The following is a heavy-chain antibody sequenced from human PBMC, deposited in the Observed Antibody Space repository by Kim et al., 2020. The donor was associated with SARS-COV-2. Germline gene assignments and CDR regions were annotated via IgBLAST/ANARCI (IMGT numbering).Heavy chain of an antibody. D-gene: IGHD5-18*01. Sequence: GGSLRLSCAASGFTFSSYEMNWVRQAPGKGLEWVSYISSSGSTIYYADSVKGRFTISRDNAKNSLYLQMNSLRAEDTAVYYCARDRYVDTAYEVEEPYYYYGMDVWGQGTTVTVSS. V-gene: IGHV3-48*03. CDR3: ARDRYVDTAYEVEEPYYYYGMDV. J-gene: IGHJ6*02. CDR1: GFTFSSYE. CDR2: ISSSGSTI.